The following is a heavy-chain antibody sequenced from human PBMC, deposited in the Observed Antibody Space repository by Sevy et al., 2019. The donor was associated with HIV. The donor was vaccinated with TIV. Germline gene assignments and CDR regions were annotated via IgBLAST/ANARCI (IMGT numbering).Heavy chain of an antibody. CDR3: ARVSRGYSYGLDY. J-gene: IGHJ4*02. CDR2: IYYSGST. V-gene: IGHV4-59*01. D-gene: IGHD5-18*01. Sequence: SETLSLTCTVSGGSISSYYWSWIRQPPGKGLEWIGYIYYSGSTNYNPSLKSRVTISVDTSKNQFSLKLSSVTAADTAVYYCARVSRGYSYGLDYWRQGTLVTVSS. CDR1: GGSISSYY.